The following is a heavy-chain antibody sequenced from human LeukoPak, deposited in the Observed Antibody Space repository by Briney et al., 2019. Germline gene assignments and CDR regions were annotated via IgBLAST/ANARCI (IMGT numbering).Heavy chain of an antibody. CDR2: IIPILGIA. J-gene: IGHJ4*02. Sequence: ASVKVSCKASGGTFSSYAISWVRQAPGQGLEWMGRIIPILGIANYAQKFQGRVTTTADKSTSTAYMELSSLRSEDTAVYYCARGYYYDSSGYYHYFDYWGQGTLVTVSS. CDR3: ARGYYYDSSGYYHYFDY. CDR1: GGTFSSYA. D-gene: IGHD3-22*01. V-gene: IGHV1-69*04.